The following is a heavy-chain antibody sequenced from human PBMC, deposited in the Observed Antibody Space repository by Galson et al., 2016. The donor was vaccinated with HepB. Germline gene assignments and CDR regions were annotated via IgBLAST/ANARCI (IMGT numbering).Heavy chain of an antibody. Sequence: SLRLSCAASGFTFSMYGMHWVRQVPGKGLEWVAVTWYDEINKYYADSVKGRFTISRDYSKNTVYLQMNTLRAEDTAVYYCARRGKERDTITDAFDIWGHGTMVTVSS. J-gene: IGHJ3*02. CDR1: GFTFSMYG. CDR2: TWYDEINK. D-gene: IGHD5-24*01. V-gene: IGHV3-33*01. CDR3: ARRGKERDTITDAFDI.